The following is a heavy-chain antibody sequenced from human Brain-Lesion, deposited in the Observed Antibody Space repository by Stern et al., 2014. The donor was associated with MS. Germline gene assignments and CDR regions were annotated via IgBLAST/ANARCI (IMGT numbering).Heavy chain of an antibody. D-gene: IGHD2-2*01. CDR3: ARGRVVPGFQYYATDV. CDR1: GGSISSGGYY. CDR2: IFNSGST. Sequence: QVQLVQSGPGLVKPSQTLSLSCTVSGGSISSGGYYWSWIRQPAGKGLEWIGRIFNSGSTSYNPSHKSRVTLSIDRSKTHSSLRLTPMAAADTAVYYCARGRVVPGFQYYATDVWGQGTTVIVSS. V-gene: IGHV4-61*02. J-gene: IGHJ6*02.